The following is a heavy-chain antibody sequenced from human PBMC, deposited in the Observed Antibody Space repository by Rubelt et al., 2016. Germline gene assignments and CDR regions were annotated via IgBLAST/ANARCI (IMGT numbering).Heavy chain of an antibody. CDR3: VRPITVADTAHPLAVGF. Sequence: SCPEGKKSGESLKISCKGLGYSFTDYWIGWVRQMPGKGLEWMGIIYPGDSDTRFSPSFQGQVTISADRSISTAYLQWRSLKASDTAMYYCVRPITVADTAHPLAVGFWGQGTLVTVSS. CDR2: IYPGDSDT. J-gene: IGHJ4*02. V-gene: IGHV5-51*01. CDR1: GYSFTDYW. D-gene: IGHD6-19*01.